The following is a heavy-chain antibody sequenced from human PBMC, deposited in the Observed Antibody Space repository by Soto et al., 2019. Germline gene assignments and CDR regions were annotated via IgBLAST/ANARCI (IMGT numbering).Heavy chain of an antibody. J-gene: IGHJ4*02. CDR3: ARHYIDGWWLGPQPFDY. V-gene: IGHV4-59*08. D-gene: IGHD2-15*01. CDR2: IYYSGST. Sequence: QVQLQESGPGLVKPSETLSLTCTVSGGSISSYYWSWIRQPPGKGLEWIGYIYYSGSTNYNPSLKSRVTISVDTSKSKFSLKLSCVTAADTAVYYCARHYIDGWWLGPQPFDYWGQGTLVTVSS. CDR1: GGSISSYY.